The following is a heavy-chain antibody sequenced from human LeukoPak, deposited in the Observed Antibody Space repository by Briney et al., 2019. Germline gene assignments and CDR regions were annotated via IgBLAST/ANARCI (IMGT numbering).Heavy chain of an antibody. D-gene: IGHD1-14*01. CDR2: IYTSGST. V-gene: IGHV4-4*07. CDR1: GGSFSNYY. CDR3: ARQPPQYYGMDV. Sequence: SETLSLTCTVSGGSFSNYYWSWIRQPAGKGLEWIGRIYTSGSTNYNPTVKSRVTMSVDTSNNQFSLKLTSVTAADTAVYYCARQPPQYYGMDVWGQGTTVTVSS. J-gene: IGHJ6*02.